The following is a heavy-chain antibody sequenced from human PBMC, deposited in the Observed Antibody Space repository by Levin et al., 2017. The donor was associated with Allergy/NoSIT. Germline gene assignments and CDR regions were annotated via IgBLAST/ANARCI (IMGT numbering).Heavy chain of an antibody. D-gene: IGHD2-2*01. V-gene: IGHV3-48*01. CDR2: ISSSSSTI. J-gene: IGHJ6*02. CDR3: ARDLGGTVVVPAAVYGMDV. CDR1: GFTFSSYS. Sequence: LSLTCAASGFTFSSYSMNWVRQAPGKGLEWVSYISSSSSTIYYADSVKGRFTISRDNAKNSLYLQMNSLRAEDTAVYYCARDLGGTVVVPAAVYGMDVWGQGTTVTVSS.